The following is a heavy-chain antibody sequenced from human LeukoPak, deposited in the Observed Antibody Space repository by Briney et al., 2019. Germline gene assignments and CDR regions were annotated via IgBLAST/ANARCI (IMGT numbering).Heavy chain of an antibody. CDR2: IVVGSGNT. J-gene: IGHJ4*02. V-gene: IGHV1-58*01. Sequence: SVKVSCKASGFTFTSSAVQWVRQARGQRPEWIGWIVVGSGNTNYAQKFQERVTITRDMSTSTAYMELSSLRSEDTAVYYCAADSINYDFWSGYYPFDYWGQGTLVTVSS. CDR1: GFTFTSSA. CDR3: AADSINYDFWSGYYPFDY. D-gene: IGHD3-3*01.